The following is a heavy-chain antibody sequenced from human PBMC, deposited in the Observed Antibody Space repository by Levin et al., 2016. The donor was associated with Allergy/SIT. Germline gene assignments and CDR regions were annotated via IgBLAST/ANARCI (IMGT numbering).Heavy chain of an antibody. J-gene: IGHJ5*02. V-gene: IGHV1-69*13. CDR2: IIPIFGTA. Sequence: SVKVSCKASGGTFSSYAISWVRQAPGQGLEWMGGIIPIFGTANYAQKFQGRVTITADESTSTAYMELSSLRSEDTAVYYCARKIIAAAGKISGFDPWGQGTLVTVSS. CDR3: ARKIIAAAGKISGFDP. D-gene: IGHD6-13*01. CDR1: GGTFSSYA.